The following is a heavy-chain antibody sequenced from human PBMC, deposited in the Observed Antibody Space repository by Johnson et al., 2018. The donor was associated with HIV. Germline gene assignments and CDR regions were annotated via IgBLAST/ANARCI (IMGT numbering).Heavy chain of an antibody. D-gene: IGHD3-3*01. V-gene: IGHV3-20*04. Sequence: VQLVESGGGVLRPGGSLRLSCAASGFIFDDCGMSWVRQVPGKGLEWVSGINWNGGSTGYAASVKGRFTISRDNSKNTLYLQMNSLRAEDTAVYYCAKGRRDFWSGADAFNIWGQGTMVTVSS. CDR2: INWNGGST. CDR1: GFIFDDCG. CDR3: AKGRRDFWSGADAFNI. J-gene: IGHJ3*02.